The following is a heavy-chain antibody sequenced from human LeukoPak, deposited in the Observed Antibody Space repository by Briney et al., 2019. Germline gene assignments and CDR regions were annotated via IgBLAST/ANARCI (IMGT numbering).Heavy chain of an antibody. J-gene: IGHJ4*02. CDR2: IYTSGST. CDR3: ARDGTYGDYNGGFDY. V-gene: IGHV4-61*02. CDR1: GGSISSGSYY. D-gene: IGHD4-17*01. Sequence: SETLSLTCTVSGGSISSGSYYWSWIRQPAGKGLEWIGRIYTSGSTNYNPSLKSRVTISVDTSKNQFSLKLSSVTAADTAVYYCARDGTYGDYNGGFDYWGQGTLVTVSS.